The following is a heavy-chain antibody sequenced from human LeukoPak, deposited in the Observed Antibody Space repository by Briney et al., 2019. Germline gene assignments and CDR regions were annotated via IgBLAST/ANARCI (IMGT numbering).Heavy chain of an antibody. CDR3: AKQRNGYCSSTSCYANYFDY. J-gene: IGHJ4*02. CDR2: ISGSGGST. Sequence: GESLRLSCAASGFTFSSYAMSWVRQAPGKGLEWVSAISGSGGSTYYADSVKGRFTISRDNSKNTLYLQMNSLRAEDTAVYYCAKQRNGYCSSTSCYANYFDYWGQGTLVTVSS. V-gene: IGHV3-23*01. D-gene: IGHD2-2*03. CDR1: GFTFSSYA.